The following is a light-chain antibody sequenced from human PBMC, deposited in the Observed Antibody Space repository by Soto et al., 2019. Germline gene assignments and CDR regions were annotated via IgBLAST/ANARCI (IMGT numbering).Light chain of an antibody. CDR3: QQSYTKPH. V-gene: IGKV1-39*01. CDR1: QSISSY. J-gene: IGKJ2*01. Sequence: DIQMTQSPSSLSASVGDRVTITCRASQSISSYLNWYQQKPGKAPKLLIYGASTMQSGAPSRFSGSESGTDFTLNISRLQPEDFATYYCQQSYTKPHFGQGTKLEIK. CDR2: GAS.